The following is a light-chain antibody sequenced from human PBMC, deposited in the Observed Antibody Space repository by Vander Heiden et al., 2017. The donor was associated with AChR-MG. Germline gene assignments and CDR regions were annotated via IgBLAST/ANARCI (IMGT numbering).Light chain of an antibody. CDR2: LDK. V-gene: IGLV1-44*01. CDR3: AAWYDSRNSWV. J-gene: IGLJ3*02. CDR1: SSNIGRDT. Sequence: QSVLTQPPSASGTPGPSVTISFSPSSSNIGRDTVICYQQLPGTSPSLLIYLDKQRPSVVPARFSGTKSGTSASMTITGLQAEDDADYYCAAWYDSRNSWVFGGGTKLTVL.